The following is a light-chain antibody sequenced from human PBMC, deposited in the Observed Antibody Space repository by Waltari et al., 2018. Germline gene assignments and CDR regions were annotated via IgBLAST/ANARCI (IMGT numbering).Light chain of an antibody. V-gene: IGLV1-44*01. CDR3: AAWDDSLNGHWV. CDR1: SSNIRGNV. Sequence: QSVLTQPPSPSGTPGQRATISCSGGSSNIRGNVVTWSQQLPRKAPKLLIYRSDQRPSGVPDRFSGSKSGTSASLAISGLQSEDEADYYCAAWDDSLNGHWVFGGGTKVTVL. J-gene: IGLJ3*02. CDR2: RSD.